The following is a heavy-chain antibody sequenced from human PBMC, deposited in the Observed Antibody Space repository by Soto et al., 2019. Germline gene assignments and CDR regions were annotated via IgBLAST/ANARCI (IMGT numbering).Heavy chain of an antibody. CDR3: ARVDIAARPWPPWAAEGTRQNYYYYGMDV. D-gene: IGHD6-6*01. CDR1: GYTFTSYG. V-gene: IGHV1-18*01. CDR2: ISAYNGNT. Sequence: GASVKVSCKASGYTFTSYGISWVRQAPGQGLEWMGWISAYNGNTNYAQKLQGRVTMTTDTSTSTAYMELRSQRSDDTAVYYCARVDIAARPWPPWAAEGTRQNYYYYGMDVWGQGTTVTVSS. J-gene: IGHJ6*02.